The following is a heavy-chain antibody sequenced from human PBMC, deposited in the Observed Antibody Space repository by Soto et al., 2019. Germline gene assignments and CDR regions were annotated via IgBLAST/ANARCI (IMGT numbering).Heavy chain of an antibody. V-gene: IGHV4-31*03. Sequence: QVQLQESGPGLVKPSQTLSLTCTVSGGSISSGGYYWSWIRQHPGKGLEWIGYIYYSGSTYYNPSLKSRVTISVDTSKNQFSLKLSSVTATDTAVYYCAREEGYCSGGSCYDNYGMDVWGQGTTVTVSS. CDR2: IYYSGST. D-gene: IGHD2-15*01. CDR1: GGSISSGGYY. CDR3: AREEGYCSGGSCYDNYGMDV. J-gene: IGHJ6*02.